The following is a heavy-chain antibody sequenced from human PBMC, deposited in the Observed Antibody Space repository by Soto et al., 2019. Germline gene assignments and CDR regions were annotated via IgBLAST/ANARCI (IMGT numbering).Heavy chain of an antibody. J-gene: IGHJ6*02. CDR3: ARSQGSSTSLEIYYYYYYGMDV. V-gene: IGHV1-69*01. D-gene: IGHD2-2*01. CDR2: IIPISETT. CDR1: GGTFSSYA. Sequence: QVQLVQSGAEVKKPGSSVKVSCKASGGTFSSYAISWVRQAPGQGLEWLGGIIPISETTSYAQKFQGRVTITADESKSTAYMERSSLISEDTAVYYCARSQGSSTSLEIYYYYYYGMDVWGQGTTVTVSS.